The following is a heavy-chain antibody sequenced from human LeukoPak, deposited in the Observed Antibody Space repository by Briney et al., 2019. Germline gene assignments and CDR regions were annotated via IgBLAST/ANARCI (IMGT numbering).Heavy chain of an antibody. CDR3: VRDRGYCSGGTCYALWDY. CDR1: GFTFSNYW. Sequence: GGSLRLSRAASGFTFSNYWMTWVRQAPGKGLEWVAHIKEDGGEKHYVDPVKGRFTISRDNAKNSLYLQMNSLRAEDTAMYYCVRDRGYCSGGTCYALWDYWGQGTLVTVSS. V-gene: IGHV3-7*01. D-gene: IGHD2-15*01. J-gene: IGHJ4*02. CDR2: IKEDGGEK.